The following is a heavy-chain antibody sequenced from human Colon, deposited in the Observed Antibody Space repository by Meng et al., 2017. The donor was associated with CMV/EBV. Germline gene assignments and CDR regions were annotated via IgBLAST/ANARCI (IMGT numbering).Heavy chain of an antibody. Sequence: LETLSLTCAVYGGSFSGYYWSWIRQPPGKGLEWIGEINHSGSTDYNPSLKSRVTISVDTSKNQFSLKLSSVTAADTAAYYCARDHCSSTSCYNGWFDPWGQGTLVTVSS. CDR3: ARDHCSSTSCYNGWFDP. D-gene: IGHD2-2*02. CDR2: INHSGST. CDR1: GGSFSGYY. J-gene: IGHJ5*02. V-gene: IGHV4-34*01.